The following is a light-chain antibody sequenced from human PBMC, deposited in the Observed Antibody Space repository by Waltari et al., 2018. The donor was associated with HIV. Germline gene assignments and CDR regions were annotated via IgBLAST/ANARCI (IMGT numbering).Light chain of an antibody. CDR1: SSNIGENY. CDR2: RNY. V-gene: IGLV1-47*01. Sequence: QSVLTQPPSASGTPGPRVTISCSGSSSNIGENYVYWYQQLPGTAPKLLIYRNYQRPSGVPDRFSGSKSGTSASLAISGLRSEDEGDFYCASWDDSLRNWVFGGGTKLTVL. J-gene: IGLJ3*02. CDR3: ASWDDSLRNWV.